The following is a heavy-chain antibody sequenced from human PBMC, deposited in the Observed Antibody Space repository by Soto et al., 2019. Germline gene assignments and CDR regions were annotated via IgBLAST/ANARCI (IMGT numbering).Heavy chain of an antibody. D-gene: IGHD2-15*01. CDR3: SGLGSGGH. V-gene: IGHV3-23*01. J-gene: IGHJ4*02. Sequence: GGSLRLSCAASGLTLSSYAMTWVRQAPGKGLEWVSSLSGSGDSTYYTDSVKGRFTISRDNTKNTLYLQMNSLRAEDTAVYYCSGLGSGGHWGQGTLVTVSS. CDR2: LSGSGDST. CDR1: GLTLSSYA.